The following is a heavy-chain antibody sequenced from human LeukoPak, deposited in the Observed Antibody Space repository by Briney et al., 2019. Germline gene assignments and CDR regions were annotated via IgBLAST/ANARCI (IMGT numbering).Heavy chain of an antibody. CDR2: ISYDGSNK. CDR1: GFTFSSHG. D-gene: IGHD5-12*01. CDR3: AKKEVAYDY. J-gene: IGHJ4*02. V-gene: IGHV3-30*18. Sequence: GGSLRPSCAAPGFTFSSHGMPWGRRAPGKGLEWVAVISYDGSNKYYADSVKGRFTISRDNSKNTLYLQMNSLRAEDTAVYYCAKKEVAYDYWGQGTLVTVSS.